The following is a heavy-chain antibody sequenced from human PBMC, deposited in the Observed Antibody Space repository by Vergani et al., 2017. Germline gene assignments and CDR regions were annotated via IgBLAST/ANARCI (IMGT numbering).Heavy chain of an antibody. CDR3: TKGTRVSGNYWYLGDVGDY. Sequence: EVQLVESGGGLVQPGRSLRLSCAASGFTFDDYAMHWVRQGPGKGLEWVSGISWNSGSVGYAESVKGRFTISRDNAKNSLYLQMNSLRAEDTALYYCTKGTRVSGNYWYLGDVGDYWGQGTLVTVSS. CDR2: ISWNSGSV. J-gene: IGHJ4*02. D-gene: IGHD1-26*01. CDR1: GFTFDDYA. V-gene: IGHV3-9*01.